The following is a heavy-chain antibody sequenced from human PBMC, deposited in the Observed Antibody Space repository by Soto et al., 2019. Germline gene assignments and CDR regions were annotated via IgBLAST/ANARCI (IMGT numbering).Heavy chain of an antibody. Sequence: QVHLQQLGAGLFKPSETLSLTCAVYGGSFSGYYWSWIRQPPGKGLEWIGEINHSGSTNYNPSLKRLLTTSVDTTKNQFSLKLRSVTAADTAVYFCANTYYNFWSGFYRGYYFDYWGQGTLVSVSS. CDR3: ANTYYNFWSGFYRGYYFDY. J-gene: IGHJ4*02. CDR2: INHSGST. D-gene: IGHD3-3*01. V-gene: IGHV4-34*01. CDR1: GGSFSGYY.